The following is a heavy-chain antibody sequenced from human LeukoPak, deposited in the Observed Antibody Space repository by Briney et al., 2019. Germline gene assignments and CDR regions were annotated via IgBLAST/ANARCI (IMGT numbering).Heavy chain of an antibody. CDR2: IYNSETI. V-gene: IGHV4-59*01. CDR3: VRVGGASSILSAFDI. D-gene: IGHD6-6*01. J-gene: IGHJ3*02. CDR1: GGSINSYY. Sequence: SETLSLTCTVSGGSINSYYWSWIRQPPGKGLEWIGYIYNSETINYNPSLTSRITISLDTSKNQVSLKLTSVTAADTAVYYCVRVGGASSILSAFDIWGQGTMVTVSS.